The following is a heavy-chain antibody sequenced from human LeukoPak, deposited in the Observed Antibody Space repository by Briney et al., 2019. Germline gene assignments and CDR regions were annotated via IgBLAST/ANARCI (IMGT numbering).Heavy chain of an antibody. D-gene: IGHD3-3*01. CDR3: ARVHDFWSGSRRDDALDI. Sequence: GGSLRLSCAVSGFAVSTYFMSWVRQAPGKGLECVSLIYTGGSTYSADSVKGRFTISRDNSKNTLYLQMNSLRAEDTAVYYWARVHDFWSGSRRDDALDIWGQGTLVTVSS. CDR1: GFAVSTYF. CDR2: IYTGGST. J-gene: IGHJ3*02. V-gene: IGHV3-53*01.